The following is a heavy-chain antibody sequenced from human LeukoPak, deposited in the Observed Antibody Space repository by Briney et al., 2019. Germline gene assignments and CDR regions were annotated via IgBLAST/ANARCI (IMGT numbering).Heavy chain of an antibody. D-gene: IGHD7-27*01. J-gene: IGHJ6*03. CDR2: IYYSGST. Sequence: PSETLSLTCTVSGGSISSSSYYWGWIRQPPGKGLEWIGSIYYSGSTYYNPSLKSRVTISVDTSKNQFSLKLSSVTAADTAAYYCAAGDDYYYYYMDVWGKWTTVTVSS. CDR3: AAGDDYYYYYMDV. V-gene: IGHV4-39*01. CDR1: GGSISSSSYY.